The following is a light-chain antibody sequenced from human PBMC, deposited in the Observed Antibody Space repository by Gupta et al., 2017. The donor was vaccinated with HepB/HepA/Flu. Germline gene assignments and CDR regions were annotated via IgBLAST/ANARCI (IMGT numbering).Light chain of an antibody. CDR2: AAS. CDR3: QQINRFSVA. J-gene: IGKJ5*01. CDR1: QGINTD. Sequence: DLQLTQSPSFLFASVGDRVTITCRASQGINTDLAWYQQKPGKAPKLLIYAASTLQSGVPPRFSGSGSGTEFTLTISSQQPEDLATFYCQQINRFSVAFGQGTQLEIK. V-gene: IGKV1-9*01.